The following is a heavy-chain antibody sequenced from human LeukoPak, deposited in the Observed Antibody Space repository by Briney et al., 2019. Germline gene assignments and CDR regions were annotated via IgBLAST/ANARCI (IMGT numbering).Heavy chain of an antibody. J-gene: IGHJ4*02. D-gene: IGHD3-22*01. CDR2: IRYDGSNK. CDR1: GFTFSSYG. Sequence: PGGSLRLSCAASGFTFSSYGMHWVRQAPGKGLGWVAFIRYDGSNKYYADSVKGRFTISRDNSKNTLYLQMNSLRAEDTAVYYCAKDANPDYYDSSGYQSCIDYWGQGTLVTVSS. V-gene: IGHV3-30*02. CDR3: AKDANPDYYDSSGYQSCIDY.